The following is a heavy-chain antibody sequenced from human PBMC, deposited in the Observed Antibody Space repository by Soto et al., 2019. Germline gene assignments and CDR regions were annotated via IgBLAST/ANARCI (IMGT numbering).Heavy chain of an antibody. CDR2: INPSGGST. J-gene: IGHJ6*03. D-gene: IGHD1-20*01. V-gene: IGHV1-46*01. Sequence: ASVKVSCKASGYTFTSYYMHWVRQAPGQGLEWMGIINPSGGSTSYAQKFQGRVTMTRDTSTSTVYMELSSLRSEDTAVYYCARAYNWNYYYCYYMDVWGKGTTVTVSS. CDR1: GYTFTSYY. CDR3: ARAYNWNYYYCYYMDV.